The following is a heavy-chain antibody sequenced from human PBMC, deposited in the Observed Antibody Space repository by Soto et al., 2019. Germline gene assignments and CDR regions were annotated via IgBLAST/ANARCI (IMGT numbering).Heavy chain of an antibody. CDR2: INHSGST. J-gene: IGHJ4*02. CDR3: ARSRQDSSGWWSDY. D-gene: IGHD6-19*01. V-gene: IGHV4-34*01. Sequence: SETLSLTCAVYGGSFSGYYWSWIRQPPGKGLEWIGEINHSGSTNYNPSLKSRVTISVDTSKNQFSLKLSSVTAADTAVYYCARSRQDSSGWWSDYWGQGTLVTVSS. CDR1: GGSFSGYY.